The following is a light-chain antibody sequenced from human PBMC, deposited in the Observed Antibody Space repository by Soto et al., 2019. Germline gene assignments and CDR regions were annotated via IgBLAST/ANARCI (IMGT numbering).Light chain of an antibody. Sequence: EIVMTQSPATLSVSPGERDTLSCRASQSVSSNLAWYQQRPGQAPRLLIYGASTRATGIPARFSGSGSGTVFTLTISSLQSVDFAIYYSTPYNNRPPVWTFRQRT. V-gene: IGKV3-15*01. CDR3: TPYNNRPPVWT. J-gene: IGKJ1*01. CDR1: QSVSSN. CDR2: GAS.